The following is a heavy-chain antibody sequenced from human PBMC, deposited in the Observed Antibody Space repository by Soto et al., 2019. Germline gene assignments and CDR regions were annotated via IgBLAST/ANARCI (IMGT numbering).Heavy chain of an antibody. CDR1: GGTFSSYA. CDR2: IIPIFGTA. V-gene: IGHV1-69*13. CDR3: ARGRRRYVWGSYRSSSDAFDI. J-gene: IGHJ3*02. Sequence: ASVKVYCKASGGTFSSYAISWVRQAPGQGLEWMGGIIPIFGTANYAQKFQGRVTITADESTSTAYMELSSLRSEDTAVYYCARGRRRYVWGSYRSSSDAFDIWGQGTMVTVSS. D-gene: IGHD3-16*02.